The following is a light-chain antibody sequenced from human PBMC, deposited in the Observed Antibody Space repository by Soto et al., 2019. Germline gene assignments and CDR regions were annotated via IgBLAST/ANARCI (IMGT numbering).Light chain of an antibody. CDR2: GVT. CDR3: SSFTTSYFYV. J-gene: IGLJ1*01. CDR1: GSDIGAYNY. Sequence: QSALTQPASVSGSPGQSITISCTGSGSDIGAYNYVSWYQQHPGKAPKLLIHGVTRRPSGVSSRFSASKSAYTASLTISGLQAEDEVNYYCSSFTTSYFYVFGPGTKVTVL. V-gene: IGLV2-14*01.